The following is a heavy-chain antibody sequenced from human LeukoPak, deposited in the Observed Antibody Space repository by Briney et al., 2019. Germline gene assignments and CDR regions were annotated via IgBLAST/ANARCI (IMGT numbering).Heavy chain of an antibody. V-gene: IGHV3-30*02. D-gene: IGHD1-26*01. CDR1: GFTYSSYG. CDR2: IQYDGSNK. J-gene: IGHJ4*02. CDR3: AKDYSGSYYFDY. Sequence: GGSLRLSCAASGFTYSSYGMHWVRQAPGKGLEWVAFIQYDGSNKYYADSVKGRFTISRDNSKNTLYLQMNSLRAEDTAVYYCAKDYSGSYYFDYWGQGTLVTVSS.